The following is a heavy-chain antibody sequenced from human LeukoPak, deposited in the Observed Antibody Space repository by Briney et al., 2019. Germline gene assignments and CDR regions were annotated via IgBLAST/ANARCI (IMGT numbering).Heavy chain of an antibody. Sequence: SETLSLTCAVYGGSFSGYYWSWIRQPPGKGLEWIGEINHSGSTNYNPSLKSRVTISVDTSKNQFSLKLSSVTAADTAVYYCARQRWELLHDYWGQGTLVTVSS. J-gene: IGHJ4*02. CDR1: GGSFSGYY. D-gene: IGHD1-26*01. CDR3: ARQRWELLHDY. V-gene: IGHV4-34*01. CDR2: INHSGST.